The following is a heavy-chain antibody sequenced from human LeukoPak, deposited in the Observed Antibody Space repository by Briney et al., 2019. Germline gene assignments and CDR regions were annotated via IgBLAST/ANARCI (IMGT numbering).Heavy chain of an antibody. V-gene: IGHV1-2*02. CDR2: INPNSGGT. CDR3: ARDLPLIKGAVDY. D-gene: IGHD1-26*01. CDR1: GYTFTSYY. Sequence: ASVKVSCKASGYTFTSYYMHWVRQAPGQGLEWMGIINPNSGGTNYAQKFQGRVTMTRDTSISTAYMELSRLRSDDTAVYYCARDLPLIKGAVDYWGQGTLVTVSS. J-gene: IGHJ4*02.